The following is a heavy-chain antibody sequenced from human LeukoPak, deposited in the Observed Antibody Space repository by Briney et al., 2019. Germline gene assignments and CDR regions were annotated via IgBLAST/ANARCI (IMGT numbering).Heavy chain of an antibody. CDR3: AVQVRYGEMTDPGY. CDR1: GFSLRNLA. CDR2: IGRTYSK. V-gene: IGHV3-69-1*01. Sequence: PGGSLRLSCAASGFSLRNLAVHWIRQAPGKGPEWVSAIGRTYSKYYADSMEGRVAVSRDSSKNSVFLEIDRLKVGDTAVYYCAVQVRYGEMTDPGYWGQGTPVAVSS. J-gene: IGHJ4*02. D-gene: IGHD3-10*01.